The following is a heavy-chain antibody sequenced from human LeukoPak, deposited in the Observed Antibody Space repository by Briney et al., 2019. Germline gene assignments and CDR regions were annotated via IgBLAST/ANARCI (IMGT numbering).Heavy chain of an antibody. V-gene: IGHV1-18*04. CDR2: INTYNGNT. CDR1: GYTFTSYY. D-gene: IGHD6-19*01. Sequence: ASVKVSCKASGYTFTSYYIHWVRQAPGQGLEWMGWINTYNGNTIYAQKLQGRVTITTDTSTSTAYMELRSLRSDDTAVYYCASRKNEQWLVRGAYNCFDPWGQGTLVTVSS. J-gene: IGHJ5*02. CDR3: ASRKNEQWLVRGAYNCFDP.